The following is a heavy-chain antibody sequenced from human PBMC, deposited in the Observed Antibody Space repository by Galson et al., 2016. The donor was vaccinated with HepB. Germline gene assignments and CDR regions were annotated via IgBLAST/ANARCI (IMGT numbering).Heavy chain of an antibody. CDR3: AKYSLAAPYYYYVMDV. D-gene: IGHD3-10*01. V-gene: IGHV3-30*18. CDR1: GFTFSNYG. CDR2: ISYDGINS. Sequence: SLRLSCAASGFTFSNYGMHLVRQAPGKGLEWVALISYDGINSYYADSLKGRFTISRDNSKNTLYLQMNSLRAEDTGVYYCAKYSLAAPYYYYVMDVWGQGTTVTVSS. J-gene: IGHJ6*02.